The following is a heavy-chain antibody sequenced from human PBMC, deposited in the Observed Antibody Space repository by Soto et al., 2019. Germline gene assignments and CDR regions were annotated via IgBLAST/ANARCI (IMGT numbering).Heavy chain of an antibody. CDR3: EKDYSGSYYYYYGMDV. CDR2: ISWNSGSI. CDR1: GFTFDDYA. D-gene: IGHD1-26*01. Sequence: GGSLRLSCAASGFTFDDYAMHWVRQAPGKGLEWVSGISWNSGSIGYADSVKGRFTISRDNAKNSLYLQMNSLRAEDTALYYGEKDYSGSYYYYYGMDVWGQGTTVTVSS. V-gene: IGHV3-9*01. J-gene: IGHJ6*02.